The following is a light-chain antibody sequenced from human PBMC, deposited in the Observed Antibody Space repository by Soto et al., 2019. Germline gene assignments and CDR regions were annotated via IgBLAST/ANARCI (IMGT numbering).Light chain of an antibody. J-gene: IGKJ5*01. V-gene: IGKV4-1*01. CDR2: WAS. CDR1: QSVLYTSNNKNY. CDR3: QQYYSTPIT. Sequence: DIVMTQSPDSLAVSLGERATINCKSSQSVLYTSNNKNYLAWYQQKQGQPPKLLIYWASTRESGVPDRFGGSGSGTYFTLAISSLQAEDVAVYYCQQYYSTPITFGQGTRLEIK.